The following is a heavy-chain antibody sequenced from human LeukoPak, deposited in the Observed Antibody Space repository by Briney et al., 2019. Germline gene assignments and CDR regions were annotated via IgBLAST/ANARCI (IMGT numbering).Heavy chain of an antibody. CDR2: IYSGGST. J-gene: IGHJ6*02. CDR1: GFTVSSNY. Sequence: PGGSLRLSCAASGFTVSSNYMSWVRQAPGKGLEWVSLIYSGGSTYYADSVKGRFTISRDNSKNTLYLQMNSVRAEDTAVYYCARVDTVMVTYVHYYYGMDVWGQGTTVTVSS. V-gene: IGHV3-53*01. D-gene: IGHD5-18*01. CDR3: ARVDTVMVTYVHYYYGMDV.